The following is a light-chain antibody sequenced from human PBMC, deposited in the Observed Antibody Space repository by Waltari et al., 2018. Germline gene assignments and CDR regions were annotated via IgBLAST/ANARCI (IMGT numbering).Light chain of an antibody. J-gene: IGKJ4*01. CDR2: DTS. CDR3: QQRRNWPLT. CDR1: RRCHDF. V-gene: IGKV3-11*01. Sequence: ASRRCHDFLAWYQQKPGQAPRLLIYDTSNRATGISARFSGSGFGTDFTLTISSLEPEDFAVYYCQQRRNWPLTFGGATNAEI.